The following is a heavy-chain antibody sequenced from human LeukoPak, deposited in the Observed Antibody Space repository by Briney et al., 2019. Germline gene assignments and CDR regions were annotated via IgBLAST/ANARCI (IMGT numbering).Heavy chain of an antibody. CDR1: GFTFGTYA. Sequence: GRPMRLASGASGFTFGTYAMHWDRQTPDKGLEWVAFISSDGSNENYADSVKGRFTISRDNSKSTLYLRMNNLTPEDTGVYYCAKGLATTTSYGNWFAPWGQGTLVTVSS. D-gene: IGHD1-26*01. CDR2: ISSDGSNE. J-gene: IGHJ5*02. CDR3: AKGLATTTSYGNWFAP. V-gene: IGHV3-30*18.